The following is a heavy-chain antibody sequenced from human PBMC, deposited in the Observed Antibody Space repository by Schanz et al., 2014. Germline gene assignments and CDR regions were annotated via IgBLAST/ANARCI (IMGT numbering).Heavy chain of an antibody. V-gene: IGHV3-7*01. CDR3: ARDRRNADLDY. D-gene: IGHD1-1*01. Sequence: EVQLAESGGGLVQPGGSLRLSCAASGFTFSGFWMTWVRQAPGKGLEWVANIKKDGSEKYYVDSVKGRFTISRDNAKNSLFLQMNSLRPEDTALYYCARDRRNADLDYWGQGTLVAGSA. J-gene: IGHJ4*02. CDR1: GFTFSGFW. CDR2: IKKDGSEK.